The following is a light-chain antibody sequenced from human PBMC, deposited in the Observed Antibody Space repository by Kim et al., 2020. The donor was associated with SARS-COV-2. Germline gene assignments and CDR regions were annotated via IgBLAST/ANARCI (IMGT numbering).Light chain of an antibody. CDR2: GSS. V-gene: IGKV3-20*01. CDR1: QSVSSSY. CDR3: QQYGSSQT. J-gene: IGKJ1*01. Sequence: GERAALACRASQSVSSSYLAWYQQKPGQAPRLRIYGSSSRATGIPDRFSGSGSGTDFTLTISRLEPEDFAVYYCQQYGSSQTFGQGTKVDIK.